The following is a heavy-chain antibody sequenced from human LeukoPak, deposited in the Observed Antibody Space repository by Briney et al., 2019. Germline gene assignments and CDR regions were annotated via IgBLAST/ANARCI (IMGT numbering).Heavy chain of an antibody. Sequence: GRSLRLSCAASGFTFSSYAMHWVRQAPGKGLEWVAVISYDGSNKYYADSVKGRFTISRDNSKNTLYLQMNSLRAEDTAVYYCARGGDYVLFRFDYWGQGTLVTVSS. V-gene: IGHV3-30*04. CDR1: GFTFSSYA. J-gene: IGHJ4*02. CDR3: ARGGDYVLFRFDY. D-gene: IGHD4-17*01. CDR2: ISYDGSNK.